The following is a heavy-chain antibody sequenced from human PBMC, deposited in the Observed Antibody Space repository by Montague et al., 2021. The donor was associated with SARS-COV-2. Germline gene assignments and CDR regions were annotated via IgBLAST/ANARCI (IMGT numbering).Heavy chain of an antibody. CDR3: ARESAYDSSGYTFDY. CDR2: ISSSGSTI. D-gene: IGHD3-22*01. J-gene: IGHJ4*02. V-gene: IGHV3-11*01. Sequence: SLRLFCAASGFTFSDYYMSWIRQAPGKGLEWVSYISSSGSTIYYSDSLNVLFTISRDNAKNSLYLQMNSLRAEDTAVYYCARESAYDSSGYTFDYWGQGTLVTVSS. CDR1: GFTFSDYY.